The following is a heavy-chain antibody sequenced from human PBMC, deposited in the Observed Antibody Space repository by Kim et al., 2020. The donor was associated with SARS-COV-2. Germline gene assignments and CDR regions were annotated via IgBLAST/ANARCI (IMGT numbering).Heavy chain of an antibody. CDR2: INTNTGNP. V-gene: IGHV7-4-1*02. Sequence: ASVKVSCKASGYTFTSYAMNWVRQAPGQGLEWMGWINTNTGNPTYAQGFTGRFVFSLDTSVSTAYLQISSLKAEDTAVYYCARDYLIAVAGPPVLPTDFDYWGQGTLGTVSS. J-gene: IGHJ4*02. CDR1: GYTFTSYA. CDR3: ARDYLIAVAGPPVLPTDFDY. D-gene: IGHD6-19*01.